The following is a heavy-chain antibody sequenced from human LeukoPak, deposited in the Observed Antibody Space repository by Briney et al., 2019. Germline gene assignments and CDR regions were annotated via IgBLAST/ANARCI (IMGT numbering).Heavy chain of an antibody. CDR2: ISYDGSNK. J-gene: IGHJ3*02. V-gene: IGHV3-30-3*01. CDR1: GFTFSSYA. CDR3: ARDPWIYYGSGSHAVGGAFDI. Sequence: GGSLRLSCAASGFTFSSYAMHWVRQAPGKGLEWVAVISYDGSNKYYADSVKGRFTISRDNSKNTLYLQMNSLRAEDTAVYYCARDPWIYYGSGSHAVGGAFDIWGQGTMVTVSS. D-gene: IGHD3-10*01.